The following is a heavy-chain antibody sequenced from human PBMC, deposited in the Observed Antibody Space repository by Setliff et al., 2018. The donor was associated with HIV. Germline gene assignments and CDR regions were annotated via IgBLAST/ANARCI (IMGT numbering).Heavy chain of an antibody. V-gene: IGHV3-7*03. CDR2: ISPEGNKK. Sequence: GGSLRLSCAASGFTFSDFWMYWVRQAAGKGLGWVANISPEGNKKYYVGSVKGRFTSSRDNAKSSLFLQMSGLRPEDTAVYYCARVLLRTNPLDGVASNWFDPWGQGTLVTVSS. CDR3: ARVLLRTNPLDGVASNWFDP. J-gene: IGHJ5*02. D-gene: IGHD2-8*01. CDR1: GFTFSDFW.